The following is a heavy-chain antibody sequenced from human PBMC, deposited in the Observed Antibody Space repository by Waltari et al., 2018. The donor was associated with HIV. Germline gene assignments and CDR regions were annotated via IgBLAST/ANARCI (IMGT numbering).Heavy chain of an antibody. CDR3: ATPSYDSSGYYSAGSEFDY. CDR1: GYTFTGYY. CDR2: INPNSGGT. D-gene: IGHD3-22*01. J-gene: IGHJ4*02. V-gene: IGHV1-2*02. Sequence: QVQLVQSGAEVKKPGASVKVSCKASGYTFTGYYIHWVRQAPGQGLEWMGWINPNSGGTNNAQNFQGRVTMTRDTSISTAYMELSRLRSDDTAVYYCATPSYDSSGYYSAGSEFDYWGQGTLVTVSS.